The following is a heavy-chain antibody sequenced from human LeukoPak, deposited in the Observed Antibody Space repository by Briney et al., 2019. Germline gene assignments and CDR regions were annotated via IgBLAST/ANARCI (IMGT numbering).Heavy chain of an antibody. V-gene: IGHV3-30*04. D-gene: IGHD6-19*01. CDR1: GFTFSSYA. CDR3: ARDWVSGAVAGLLDY. J-gene: IGHJ4*02. CDR2: ISYDGSNK. Sequence: GGSLRLSCAASGFTFSSYAMSWVRQAPGKGLEWVAVISYDGSNKYYADSVKGRFTISRDNSKNTLYLQMNSLRAEDTAVYYCARDWVSGAVAGLLDYWGQGTLVTVSS.